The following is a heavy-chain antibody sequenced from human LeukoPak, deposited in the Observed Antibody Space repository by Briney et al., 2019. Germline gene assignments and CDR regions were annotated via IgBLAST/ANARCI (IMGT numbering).Heavy chain of an antibody. Sequence: PGGSLRLSCAASRFTFSNAYIMWVRQAPGKGLEWVSSISSSSSYIYYADSVKGRFTISRDNAKNSLYLQMNSLRAEDTAVYYCARDGEYYDSSGYPNAFDIWGQGTMVTVSS. CDR3: ARDGEYYDSSGYPNAFDI. J-gene: IGHJ3*02. CDR2: ISSSSSYI. D-gene: IGHD3-22*01. V-gene: IGHV3-21*01. CDR1: RFTFSNAY.